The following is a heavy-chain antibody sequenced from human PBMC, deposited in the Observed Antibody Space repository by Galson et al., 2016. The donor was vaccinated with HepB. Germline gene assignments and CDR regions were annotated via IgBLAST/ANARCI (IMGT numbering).Heavy chain of an antibody. J-gene: IGHJ4*02. CDR1: GYTFSYYA. CDR3: AREGWYLDY. Sequence: SVKVSCRASGYTFSYYAIHWVRQAPGQRLEWMGWINAGNGNTRYSQKFQGRVTMTTDAFTTTAYMELRSLRSDDTAVYYCAREGWYLDYWGQGTLVTVSS. CDR2: INAGNGNT. D-gene: IGHD2-15*01. V-gene: IGHV1-3*01.